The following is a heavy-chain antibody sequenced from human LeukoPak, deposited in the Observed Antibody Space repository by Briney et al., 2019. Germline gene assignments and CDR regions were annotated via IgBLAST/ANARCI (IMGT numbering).Heavy chain of an antibody. CDR1: GGTFNSYA. V-gene: IGHV1-69*01. J-gene: IGHJ4*02. Sequence: ASVKVSCKASGGTFNSYAISWVRQAPGQGLEWMGGIIPIFGTANYAQKFQGRVTITVDASTTTAYMEVSSLRSEDTAVYYCARSKTYYYDDYYFDYWGQGTLVTVSS. D-gene: IGHD3-22*01. CDR2: IIPIFGTA. CDR3: ARSKTYYYDDYYFDY.